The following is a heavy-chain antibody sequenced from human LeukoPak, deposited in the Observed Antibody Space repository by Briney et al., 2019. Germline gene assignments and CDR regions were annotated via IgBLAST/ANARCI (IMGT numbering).Heavy chain of an antibody. V-gene: IGHV1-69*01. CDR2: IIPIFGTA. J-gene: IGHJ4*02. Sequence: SVKVSCKASGGTFSSYVINWVRRAPGQGLEWMGGIIPIFGTANYAQKFQGRVTITADESTSTAYMELSSLRSEDTAVYYCAREPYYYGSGSYCFDYWGQGTLVTVSS. D-gene: IGHD3-10*01. CDR1: GGTFSSYV. CDR3: AREPYYYGSGSYCFDY.